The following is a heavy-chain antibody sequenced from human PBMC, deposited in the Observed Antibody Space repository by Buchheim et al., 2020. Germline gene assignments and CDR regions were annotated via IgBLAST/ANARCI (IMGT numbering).Heavy chain of an antibody. Sequence: QVQLQESGPGLVKPSETLSLTCTVSGGSISSYYWSWIRQPPGKGLEWIGYIYYSGSTNYNPSLKSRVTISVDTSKNQFSLKLSSVTAADTAVYYCGRGFYSNYARYYYGMDVWGQGTT. D-gene: IGHD4-11*01. CDR1: GGSISSYY. J-gene: IGHJ6*02. CDR2: IYYSGST. CDR3: GRGFYSNYARYYYGMDV. V-gene: IGHV4-59*01.